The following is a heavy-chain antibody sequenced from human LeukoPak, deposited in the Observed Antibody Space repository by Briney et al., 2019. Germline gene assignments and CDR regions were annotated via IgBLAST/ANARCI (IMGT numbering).Heavy chain of an antibody. CDR3: ASHIRFLEWSYFDY. CDR2: IIPTFGIA. J-gene: IGHJ4*02. CDR1: GGTFSSYA. V-gene: IGHV1-69*04. D-gene: IGHD3-3*01. Sequence: SVKVSCKASGGTFSSYAISWVRQAPGQGLEWMGRIIPTFGIANYAQKFQGRVTITADKSTSTAYMELSSLRSEDTAVYYCASHIRFLEWSYFDYWGQGTLVTVSS.